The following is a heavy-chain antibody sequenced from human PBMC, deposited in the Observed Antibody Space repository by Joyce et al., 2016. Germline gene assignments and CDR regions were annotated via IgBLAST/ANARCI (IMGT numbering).Heavy chain of an antibody. D-gene: IGHD1-1*01. CDR1: GFTFSPAW. J-gene: IGHJ4*02. V-gene: IGHV3-15*01. CDR2: IKSDTSGWTT. CDR3: TADDSTRGGFELDY. Sequence: EGQLVESGGGLVKPGGSLRLSCAASGFTFSPAWMSWVRQAPEKGLEWVALIKSDTSGWTTDYTAPVKGRFAISRDDSKNTVYLQMNSLKTEDTGIYYCTADDSTRGGFELDYWGQGTLVTVSS.